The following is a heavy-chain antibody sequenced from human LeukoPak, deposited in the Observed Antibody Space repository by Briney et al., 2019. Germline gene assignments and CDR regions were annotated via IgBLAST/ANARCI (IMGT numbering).Heavy chain of an antibody. CDR1: GGSISSYY. CDR2: IYYSGST. Sequence: YPSETLSLTCTVPGGSISSYYWSWIRQPPGKGLEWNGYIYYSGSTNYNPSLKSRVTISVDTSKNQFSLKLSSVTAADTAVYYCARDRTYYYYGMDVWGQGTTVTVSS. CDR3: ARDRTYYYYGMDV. J-gene: IGHJ6*02. V-gene: IGHV4-59*01.